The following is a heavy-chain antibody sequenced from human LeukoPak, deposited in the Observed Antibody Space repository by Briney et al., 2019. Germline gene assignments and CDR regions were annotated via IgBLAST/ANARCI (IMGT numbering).Heavy chain of an antibody. CDR3: ARGSLSKIQLWFRLDY. J-gene: IGHJ4*02. CDR2: ISYDGSNK. CDR1: GFTFSSYA. V-gene: IGHV3-30-3*01. Sequence: GGPLRLSCAASGFTFSSYAMHWVRQAPGKGLEWVAVISYDGSNKYYADSVKGRFTISRDNSKNTLYLQMNSLRAEDTAVYYCARGSLSKIQLWFRLDYWGQGTLVTVSS. D-gene: IGHD5-18*01.